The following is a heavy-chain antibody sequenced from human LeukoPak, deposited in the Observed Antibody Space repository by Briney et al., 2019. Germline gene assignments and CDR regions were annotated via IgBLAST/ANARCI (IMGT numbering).Heavy chain of an antibody. CDR3: ARGIILTGYLGYNWFDP. CDR1: GYTFTSYY. Sequence: GASVKVSCKASGYTFTSYYMHWVRQAPGQGLEWMGIINPSGGSTSYAQKFQGRVTMTRDMSTSTVYMELSSLRSEDTAVYYCARGIILTGYLGYNWFDPWGQGTLVTVYS. V-gene: IGHV1-46*01. J-gene: IGHJ5*02. D-gene: IGHD3-9*01. CDR2: INPSGGST.